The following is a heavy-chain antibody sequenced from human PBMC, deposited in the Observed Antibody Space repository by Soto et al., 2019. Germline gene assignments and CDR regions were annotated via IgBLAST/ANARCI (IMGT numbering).Heavy chain of an antibody. CDR3: ARDYVSSSWDMKWLDS. CDR2: IYYSGST. D-gene: IGHD6-13*01. CDR1: GGSISSYY. J-gene: IGHJ5*01. Sequence: PSETLSLTCTVSGGSISSYYWSWIRQPPGKGLEWIGYIYYSGSTNYNPSLKSRVTISVDTSKNQFSLKLSSVTAADTAVYYCARDYVSSSWDMKWLDSWGQGTMVTVSS. V-gene: IGHV4-59*01.